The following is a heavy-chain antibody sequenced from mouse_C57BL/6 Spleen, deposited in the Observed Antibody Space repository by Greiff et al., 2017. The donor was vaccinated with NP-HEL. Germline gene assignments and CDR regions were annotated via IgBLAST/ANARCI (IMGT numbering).Heavy chain of an antibody. CDR1: GYTFTSYW. CDR3: ARDRYYGGYFDV. CDR2: IDPSDSET. V-gene: IGHV1-52*01. Sequence: QVQLQQPGAELVRPGSSVKLSCKASGYTFTSYWMHWVKQRPIQGLEWIGNIDPSDSETHYNQKFKDKATLTVDKSSSTAYMQLSSLTSEDSAVYYCARDRYYGGYFDVWGTGTTVTVSS. J-gene: IGHJ1*03. D-gene: IGHD1-1*01.